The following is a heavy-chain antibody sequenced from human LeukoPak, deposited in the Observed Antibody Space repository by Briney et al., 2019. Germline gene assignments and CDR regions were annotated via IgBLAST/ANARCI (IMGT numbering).Heavy chain of an antibody. Sequence: GGSLRLSCAASGFTLSTYWMHWVRQGPGQGLVWVSCINSDGSRKTYADSVKGRFTISRDNAKNTLYLQMNTLRVEDTAVYYCARGSWSAADTNIDYWGQGTLVTVSS. J-gene: IGHJ4*02. D-gene: IGHD6-13*01. V-gene: IGHV3-74*01. CDR1: GFTLSTYW. CDR2: INSDGSRK. CDR3: ARGSWSAADTNIDY.